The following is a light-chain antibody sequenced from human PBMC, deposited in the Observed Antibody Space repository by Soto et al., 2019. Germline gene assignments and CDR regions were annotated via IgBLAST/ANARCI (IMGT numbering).Light chain of an antibody. V-gene: IGKV3-15*01. Sequence: EIVMTQSPATLSVSPGERATLSCRASQSVSSNLAWYQQKPGQAPRLLIYGVSTRATGIPARFSGSGSGTEFTLTISSLQSEDFAVYYCQQYNNWPLTWTFGQGTKVEIK. CDR1: QSVSSN. CDR3: QQYNNWPLTWT. CDR2: GVS. J-gene: IGKJ1*01.